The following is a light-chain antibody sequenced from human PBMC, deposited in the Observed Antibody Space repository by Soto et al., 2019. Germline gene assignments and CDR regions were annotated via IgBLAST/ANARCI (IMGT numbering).Light chain of an antibody. J-gene: IGKJ1*01. CDR3: LQRNNWPPWK. Sequence: EIVLTQSPATLSLSPGERATPSCRASQSVSSYLAWYQQKPGQAPRLLIYDASNRATGIPARFSGSGSGTDFTLTISGLETEDFALYYCLQRNNWPPWKVGKGTKVDSK. CDR1: QSVSSY. CDR2: DAS. V-gene: IGKV3-11*01.